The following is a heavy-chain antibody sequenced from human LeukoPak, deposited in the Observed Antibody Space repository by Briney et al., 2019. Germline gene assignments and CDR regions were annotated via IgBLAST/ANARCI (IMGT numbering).Heavy chain of an antibody. Sequence: APVKVSCKASGYTFTSYGISWVRQAPGQGLEWMGWMNPNNDNRGYAQKFQGRLTMTRNTSISTAYMELSSLRSEDTAVYYCARGKIYDSSGYYSLGFDPWGQGTLVTVSS. V-gene: IGHV1-8*02. J-gene: IGHJ5*02. CDR2: MNPNNDNR. D-gene: IGHD3-22*01. CDR3: ARGKIYDSSGYYSLGFDP. CDR1: GYTFTSYG.